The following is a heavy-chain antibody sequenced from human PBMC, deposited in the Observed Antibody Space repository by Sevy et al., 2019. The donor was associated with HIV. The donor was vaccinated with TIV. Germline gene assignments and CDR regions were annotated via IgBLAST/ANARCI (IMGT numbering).Heavy chain of an antibody. Sequence: SETLSLTCTVSGGSISSGGYYWSWIRQHPGKGLEWIGYIYYSGSTYYNPSLKSRVTISVDTSKNQFSLKLSSVTAADTAVYYCARGGQVVVAATPGRFDIWGQGTMVTVSS. V-gene: IGHV4-31*03. CDR2: IYYSGST. D-gene: IGHD2-15*01. J-gene: IGHJ3*02. CDR3: ARGGQVVVAATPGRFDI. CDR1: GGSISSGGYY.